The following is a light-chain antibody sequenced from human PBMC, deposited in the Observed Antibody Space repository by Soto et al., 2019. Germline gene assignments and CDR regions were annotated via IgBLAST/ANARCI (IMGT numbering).Light chain of an antibody. Sequence: QSVLTQPASVSGSPGQSITISCTGTSSDVAGYNYVSWYQQHPGKAPKLMIYEVRNRHSGVSHRFYGSKSGNTASLTISGHQADDEADYYCSSYTSSSTWVFGGGTKLTVL. CDR2: EVR. J-gene: IGLJ3*02. CDR1: SSDVAGYNY. V-gene: IGLV2-14*01. CDR3: SSYTSSSTWV.